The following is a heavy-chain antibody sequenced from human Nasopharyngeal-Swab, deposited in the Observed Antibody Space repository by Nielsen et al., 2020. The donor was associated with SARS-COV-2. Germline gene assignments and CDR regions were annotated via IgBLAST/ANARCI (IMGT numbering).Heavy chain of an antibody. J-gene: IGHJ4*02. D-gene: IGHD1-20*01. CDR3: ARGRGITVTTPSPVFDY. V-gene: IGHV4-34*01. CDR2: INHSGSI. Sequence: GSLRLSCAVSGGSFRGYYWSWIRQSPGKGLEWIGEINHSGSINYNLSLKSRVTISVETSKNQFSLKLSSVTAADTAVYYCARGRGITVTTPSPVFDYWGQGTLVTVSS. CDR1: GGSFRGYY.